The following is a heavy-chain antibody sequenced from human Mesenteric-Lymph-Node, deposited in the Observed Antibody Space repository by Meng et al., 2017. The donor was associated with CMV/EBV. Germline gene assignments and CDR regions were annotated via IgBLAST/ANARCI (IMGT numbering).Heavy chain of an antibody. D-gene: IGHD5-18*01. J-gene: IGHJ4*02. CDR3: ARDRGYSYGPDY. V-gene: IGHV3-21*01. CDR2: ISSSSSYI. Sequence: WSGSGVTFKRYSMNWDRQAQGKGLEWVSPISSSSSYIYYADSVKGRFTISRDNAKNSLYLQMNSLRAEDTAVYYCARDRGYSYGPDYWGQGTLVTVSS. CDR1: GVTFKRYS.